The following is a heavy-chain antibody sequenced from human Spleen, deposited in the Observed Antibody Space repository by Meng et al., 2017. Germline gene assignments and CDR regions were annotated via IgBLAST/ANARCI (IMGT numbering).Heavy chain of an antibody. V-gene: IGHV3-48*03. Sequence: GESLKISCAASGFTFSSYEMNWVRQAPGKGLEWVSYISSSGSTIYYADSVKGRFTISRDNAKNSLYLQMNSLRAEDTAVYYCARDGYNSGWYYFDYWGQGTLVTVSS. CDR1: GFTFSSYE. J-gene: IGHJ4*02. D-gene: IGHD6-19*01. CDR2: ISSSGSTI. CDR3: ARDGYNSGWYYFDY.